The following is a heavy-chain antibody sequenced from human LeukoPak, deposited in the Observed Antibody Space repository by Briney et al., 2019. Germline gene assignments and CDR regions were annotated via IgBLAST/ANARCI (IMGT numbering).Heavy chain of an antibody. CDR3: ARTTYCTNGVCYIDYFDY. D-gene: IGHD2-8*01. V-gene: IGHV4-31*03. CDR2: IYCSGST. CDR1: GGSISSGGYY. J-gene: IGHJ4*02. Sequence: SQTLSLTCTVSGGSISSGGYYWSWIRQHPGKGLEWIGYIYCSGSTYYNRSLKSRVTISVDTSKNQFSLKLSSVTAADTAVYYCARTTYCTNGVCYIDYFDYWGQGTLVTVSS.